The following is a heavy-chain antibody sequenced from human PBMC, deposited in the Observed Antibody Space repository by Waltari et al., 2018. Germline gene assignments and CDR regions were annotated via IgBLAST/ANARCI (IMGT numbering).Heavy chain of an antibody. D-gene: IGHD3-10*01. CDR2: IYTSGST. CDR3: ARDEGRYYYGSRANYYYYMDV. J-gene: IGHJ6*03. Sequence: QVQLQESGPGLVKPSETLSLTCTVSGRSISSYYWSWLRQPAGNGLEWIGRIYTSGSTNYNPSLKSRVTMSVDTSKNQFSLKLSSVTAADTAVYYCARDEGRYYYGSRANYYYYMDVWGKGTTVTVSS. CDR1: GRSISSYY. V-gene: IGHV4-4*07.